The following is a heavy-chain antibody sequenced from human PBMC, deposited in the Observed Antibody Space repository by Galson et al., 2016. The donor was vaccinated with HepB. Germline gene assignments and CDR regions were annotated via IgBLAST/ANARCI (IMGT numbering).Heavy chain of an antibody. J-gene: IGHJ5*02. D-gene: IGHD3-10*01. CDR3: VRGRFDGGGGYSTVPWFDL. CDR2: INPNGGTT. CDR1: GYTFTAYY. Sequence: SCKASGYTFTAYYIHWVRQAPGQGLEWMGIINPNGGTTNYAQNFQGRLTMVRDTSTNTVDMELTSLRSEDTAVYYCVRGRFDGGGGYSTVPWFDLWGQGTLVTAS. V-gene: IGHV1-46*01.